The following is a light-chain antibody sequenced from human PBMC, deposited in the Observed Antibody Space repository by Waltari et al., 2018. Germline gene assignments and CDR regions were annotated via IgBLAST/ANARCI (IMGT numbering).Light chain of an antibody. CDR3: CSYSHADTLI. CDR1: DSDVGTYHL. Sequence: QSALTQPASVSGSPGQSITISCTGSDSDVGTYHLVSCFQQHPGRAPKVIIYEASKGPSGIPDRFSGSKSGNTASLTISGLQAEDEAHYYSCSYSHADTLIFGGGTKLTVL. J-gene: IGLJ2*01. V-gene: IGLV2-23*01. CDR2: EAS.